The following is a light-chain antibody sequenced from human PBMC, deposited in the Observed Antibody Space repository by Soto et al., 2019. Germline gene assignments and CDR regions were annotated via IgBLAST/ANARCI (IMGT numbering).Light chain of an antibody. CDR1: QSISNF. CDR2: SAS. Sequence: DIQMTQSPSSLSASVGDRVTITCRASQSISNFLNWYQQKPGKAPKLLIRSASSLQSGVPSRFSVSGSGTDFTLSITSLQPEDFATYYCQQSYGAPITFGQGTRLEIK. J-gene: IGKJ5*01. V-gene: IGKV1-39*01. CDR3: QQSYGAPIT.